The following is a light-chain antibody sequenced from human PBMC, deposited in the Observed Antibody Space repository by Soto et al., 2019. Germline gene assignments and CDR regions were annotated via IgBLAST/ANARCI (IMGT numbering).Light chain of an antibody. CDR3: CSYAGSYTFVV. V-gene: IGLV2-11*01. CDR2: DVS. J-gene: IGLJ2*01. Sequence: QSALTQPASVSGSPGQSITISCTGTSSDVGGYNYVSWYQQHPGKAPKLMIYDVSKRPSGVPDRFSVSKSGNTASLTISGLQAEDEADYYCCSYAGSYTFVVFGGGTKLTVL. CDR1: SSDVGGYNY.